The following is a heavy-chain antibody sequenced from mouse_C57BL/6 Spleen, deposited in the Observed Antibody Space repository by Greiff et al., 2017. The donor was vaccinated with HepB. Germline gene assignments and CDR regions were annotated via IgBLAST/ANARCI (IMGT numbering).Heavy chain of an antibody. Sequence: EVKLMESGGCLVQPGGSLSLSCAASGFTFPDYYMSWVRQPPGKALEWLGVIRNKANGYTTEYSASVKGRFTISRDNSQSILYLQMNALRAEDSATYYCAKGQLRSPFAYWGQGTLVTVSA. CDR1: GFTFPDYY. CDR2: IRNKANGYTT. V-gene: IGHV7-3*01. J-gene: IGHJ3*01. D-gene: IGHD3-2*02. CDR3: AKGQLRSPFAY.